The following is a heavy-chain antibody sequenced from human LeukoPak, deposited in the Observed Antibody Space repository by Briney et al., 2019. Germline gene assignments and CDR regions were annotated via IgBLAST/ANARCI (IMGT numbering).Heavy chain of an antibody. CDR3: ARAPAHSMTTVTTPDY. V-gene: IGHV1-2*02. CDR1: GYTFTGYY. Sequence: ASVKVSCKASGYTFTGYYMHWVRQAPGQGLEWMGWINPNSGGTNYAQKFQGRVTMTRDTSISTAYMELSRLRSEDTAEYYCARAPAHSMTTVTTPDYWGQGTLVTVSS. J-gene: IGHJ4*02. CDR2: INPNSGGT. D-gene: IGHD4-17*01.